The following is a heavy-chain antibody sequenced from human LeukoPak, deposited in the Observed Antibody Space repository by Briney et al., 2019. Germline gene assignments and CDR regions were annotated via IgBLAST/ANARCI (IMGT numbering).Heavy chain of an antibody. Sequence: SETLSLTCTVSGASISSYYWSWIRQPPGKGLEWIGDTYYSGSIKYNPSLKSRVTMSVDTSKNQFSLKLSSVTAADTAIYYCARDFNDAFDIWGQGTMVTVSS. V-gene: IGHV4-59*01. CDR2: TYYSGSI. CDR3: ARDFNDAFDI. J-gene: IGHJ3*02. CDR1: GASISSYY.